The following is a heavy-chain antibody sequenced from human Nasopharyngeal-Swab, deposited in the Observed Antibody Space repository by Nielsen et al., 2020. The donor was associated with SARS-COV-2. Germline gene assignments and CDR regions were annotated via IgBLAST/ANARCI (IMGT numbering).Heavy chain of an antibody. V-gene: IGHV4-31*03. J-gene: IGHJ6*03. CDR1: GASVSDYY. D-gene: IGHD4-11*01. CDR2: IYYSGST. CDR3: ARESVTTNCMDV. Sequence: SETLSLTCTVSGASVSDYYWSWIRQHPGKGLEWIGYIYYSGSTYYNPSLKSRVTISVDTSKNQFSLKLSSVTAADTAVYYCARESVTTNCMDVWGKGTTVTVSS.